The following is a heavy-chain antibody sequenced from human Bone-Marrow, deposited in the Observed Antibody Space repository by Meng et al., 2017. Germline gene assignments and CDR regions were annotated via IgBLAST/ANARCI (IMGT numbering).Heavy chain of an antibody. D-gene: IGHD6-6*01. CDR3: ARSSTSPASYFFDY. CDR2: IYYSGST. CDR1: GGSVSSGSYY. V-gene: IGHV4-61*01. Sequence: QVQLQESGPRLVRPSAILSLTCTVSGGSVSSGSYYWSWIRQPPGKGLEWIGHIYYSGSTNYNPSLKSRVTISVDTSKNQFSLKPSSVTAADTAVYFCARSSTSPASYFFDYWGQGTLVTVSS. J-gene: IGHJ4*02.